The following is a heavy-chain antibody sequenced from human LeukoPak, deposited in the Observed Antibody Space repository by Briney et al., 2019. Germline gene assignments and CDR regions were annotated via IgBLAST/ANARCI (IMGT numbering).Heavy chain of an antibody. J-gene: IGHJ5*02. CDR1: GYTFTGYY. CDR3: ARDPGGYDMVWFDP. V-gene: IGHV1-2*02. Sequence: GASVKVSCKASGYTFTGYYMHWVRQAPGQGLEWMGWINPNSGGTNYAQKFQGRVTTTRDTSISTAYMELSRLRSDDTAVYYCARDPGGYDMVWFDPWGQGTLVTVSS. D-gene: IGHD5-12*01. CDR2: INPNSGGT.